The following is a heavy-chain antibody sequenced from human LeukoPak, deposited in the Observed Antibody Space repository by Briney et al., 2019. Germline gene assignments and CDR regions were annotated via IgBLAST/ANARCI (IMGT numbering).Heavy chain of an antibody. CDR1: GFTFSSYE. CDR3: AREGYPPPFDY. V-gene: IGHV3-7*01. CDR2: IKQDGSEK. J-gene: IGHJ4*02. Sequence: GGSLRLSCAASGFTFSSYEMNWVRQAPGKGLEWVANIKQDGSEKYFVDSVKGRFTISRDNAKNSLYLLMNSLRAEDTAVYYCAREGYPPPFDYWGQGTLVTVSS. D-gene: IGHD5-18*01.